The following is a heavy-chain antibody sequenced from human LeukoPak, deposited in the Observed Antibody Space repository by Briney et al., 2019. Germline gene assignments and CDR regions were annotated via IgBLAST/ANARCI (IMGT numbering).Heavy chain of an antibody. CDR1: GFTFSSYA. CDR2: ISYDGSNK. Sequence: GRSLRLSCAASGFTFSSYAMHWVRQAPGKGLEWVAVISYDGSNKYYADSVKGRFTISRDNSKNTLYLQMNSLRAEDTAVYYCARSNYDSCGNPVNAFDIWGQGTMVTVSS. J-gene: IGHJ3*02. D-gene: IGHD3-22*01. CDR3: ARSNYDSCGNPVNAFDI. V-gene: IGHV3-30-3*01.